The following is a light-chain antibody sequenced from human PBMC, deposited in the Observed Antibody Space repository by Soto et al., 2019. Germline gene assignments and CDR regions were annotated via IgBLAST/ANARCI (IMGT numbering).Light chain of an antibody. J-gene: IGKJ3*01. CDR3: QQFDDYPFT. CDR2: DAS. CDR1: QGIRSA. Sequence: AIQLTPSPSSLSAYVGDSVSITCRASQGIRSAVAWYQQKPGRPPKLLIYDASSLEVGVPSRFSGSRSGTDFMLTVSSLQPEDLATYYWQQFDDYPFTFGPGTKVDIK. V-gene: IGKV1D-13*01.